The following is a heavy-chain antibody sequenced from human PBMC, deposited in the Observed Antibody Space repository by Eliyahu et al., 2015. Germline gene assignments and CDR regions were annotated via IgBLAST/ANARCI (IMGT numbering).Heavy chain of an antibody. CDR1: GXSXSTSGVG. J-gene: IGHJ4*02. V-gene: IGHV2-5*02. CDR2: IYWDDDK. D-gene: IGHD3-10*01. CDR3: AHRRSGSGSYLRLDY. Sequence: QITLKESGPTLVKPTQTLTXTCTSSGXSXSTSGVGVXWIRQPPGKALXWLALIYWDDDKRYSPSLKSRLTITKXTSKNQVVLTMTNMDPVDTATYYCAHRRSGSGSYLRLDYWGQGTLVTVSS.